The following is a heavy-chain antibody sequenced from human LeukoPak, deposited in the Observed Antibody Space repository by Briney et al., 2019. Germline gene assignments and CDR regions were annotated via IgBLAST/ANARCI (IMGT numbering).Heavy chain of an antibody. V-gene: IGHV4-61*05. CDR2: FYNSGSS. Sequence: PSETLSLTCTVSGGSISSSSYYRGWIRQPPGKGLGWIGYFYNSGSSTYNPSLKSRVTISVDTSKEQFSLKVNSVTAADTAVYYCTRGAGWLIDYWGQGILVTVSS. CDR3: TRGAGWLIDY. J-gene: IGHJ4*02. CDR1: GGSISSSSYY. D-gene: IGHD3-16*01.